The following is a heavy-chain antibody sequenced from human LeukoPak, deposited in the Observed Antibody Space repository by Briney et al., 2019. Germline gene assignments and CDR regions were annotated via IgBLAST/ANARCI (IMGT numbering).Heavy chain of an antibody. D-gene: IGHD1-26*01. Sequence: SETLSLTCTVSGGSISSYYWSWIRQPPGKGLEWSGYIYYSGSTNYNPSLRSRVTISVDTSKNQFSLKLSSVTAADTAVYYCASSRGWRPDAFDIWGQGTMVTVSS. CDR2: IYYSGST. CDR1: GGSISSYY. V-gene: IGHV4-59*08. CDR3: ASSRGWRPDAFDI. J-gene: IGHJ3*02.